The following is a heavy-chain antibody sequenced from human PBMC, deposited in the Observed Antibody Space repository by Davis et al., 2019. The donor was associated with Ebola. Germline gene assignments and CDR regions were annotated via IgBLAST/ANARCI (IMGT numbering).Heavy chain of an antibody. V-gene: IGHV1-46*01. CDR1: GYTFTSYY. Sequence: ASVKVSCKASGYTFTSYYIHWVRQAPGQGLEWMGIINPSGGSTFYAQKFQGRVTMTRDTSISTAYMELSRLRSDDTAVYYCATSSGYYYDYYYYGMDVWGQGTTVTVSS. CDR3: ATSSGYYYDYYYYGMDV. CDR2: INPSGGST. J-gene: IGHJ6*02. D-gene: IGHD3-22*01.